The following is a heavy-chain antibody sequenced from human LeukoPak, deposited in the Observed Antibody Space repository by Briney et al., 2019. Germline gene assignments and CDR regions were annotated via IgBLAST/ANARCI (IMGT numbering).Heavy chain of an antibody. Sequence: PGGSLRLSCGASGFTFSNYAMSWVRQAPGKGLEWVSGISDSGSTAFYADSVKGRFTSSRDNAKNSLYLQMNSLRAEDTAVYYCARYARGDAGGYWGQGTLVTVSS. CDR2: ISDSGSTA. D-gene: IGHD2-21*02. CDR1: GFTFSNYA. CDR3: ARYARGDAGGY. V-gene: IGHV3-23*01. J-gene: IGHJ4*02.